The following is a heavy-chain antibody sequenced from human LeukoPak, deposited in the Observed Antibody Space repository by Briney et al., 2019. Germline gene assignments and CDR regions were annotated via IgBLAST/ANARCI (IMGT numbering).Heavy chain of an antibody. J-gene: IGHJ4*02. D-gene: IGHD3-10*01. CDR1: GGTFSSYA. Sequence: GASVKVSCKASGGTFSSYAISWVRQAPGQGLEWMGWINSYSGETNYAQKFQGRVTMARDTSISTAYVELSRLTSDDTAVYYCSRGIIGGHDFDYWGQGTLVTVSS. V-gene: IGHV1-2*02. CDR3: SRGIIGGHDFDY. CDR2: INSYSGET.